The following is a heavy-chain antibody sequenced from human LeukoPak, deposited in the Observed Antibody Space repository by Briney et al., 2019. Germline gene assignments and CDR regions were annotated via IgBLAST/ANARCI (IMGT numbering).Heavy chain of an antibody. CDR1: GGSISPYY. J-gene: IGHJ3*02. CDR3: AKEGAESFPDAFDI. V-gene: IGHV4-59*01. CDR2: ISYSGST. Sequence: PSETLSLTCTVSGGSISPYYWSWLRQPPGKGLERIGYISYSGSTKNNPSLKSRVTISVDTSKNQFSLKLTSVTAADTAVYYCAKEGAESFPDAFDIWGQGTMITVSS. D-gene: IGHD3-10*01.